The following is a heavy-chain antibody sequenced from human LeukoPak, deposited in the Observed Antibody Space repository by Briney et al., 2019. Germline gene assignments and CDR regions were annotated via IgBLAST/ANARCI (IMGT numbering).Heavy chain of an antibody. D-gene: IGHD3-22*01. CDR1: GFTFSSNY. V-gene: IGHV3-66*01. Sequence: GGSLRLSCAASGFTFSSNYMSWVRQAPGKGLEWVSVIYSGGSTYYSDSVKGRFTISRDHSKNTLYLQMNSLRAQDTAVHYCARGVPRNYYDSSGYLGDWGQGTLVTVSS. CDR3: ARGVPRNYYDSSGYLGD. J-gene: IGHJ4*02. CDR2: IYSGGST.